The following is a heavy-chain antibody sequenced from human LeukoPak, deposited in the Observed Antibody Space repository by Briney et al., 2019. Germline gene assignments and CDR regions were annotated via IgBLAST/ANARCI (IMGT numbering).Heavy chain of an antibody. J-gene: IGHJ4*02. CDR1: GFTLTNYA. V-gene: IGHV3-23*01. CDR2: INPSSGNT. D-gene: IGHD2-8*01. CDR3: AKEHMADAVYYFDY. Sequence: GGSLRLSCAASGFTLTNYAMSWVRQAPGKGLEWVSSINPSSGNTYYADSVKGRFTIFGDNSKNTLYLQMNSLRAEDTAVYYCAKEHMADAVYYFDYWGQGTLVTVSS.